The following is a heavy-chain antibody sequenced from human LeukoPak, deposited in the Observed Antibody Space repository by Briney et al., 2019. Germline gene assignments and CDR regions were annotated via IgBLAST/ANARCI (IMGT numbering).Heavy chain of an antibody. CDR1: GFTFSDYY. D-gene: IGHD6-6*01. CDR3: AAEYSSPGYFDY. J-gene: IGHJ4*02. V-gene: IGHV3-11*04. Sequence: GGSLRLSRAASGFTFSDYYMSWIRQAPGKGLEWVSYISSSGSTIYYADSVKGRFTISRDNAKNSLYLQMNSLRAEDTAVYYCAAEYSSPGYFDYWGQGTLVTVSS. CDR2: ISSSGSTI.